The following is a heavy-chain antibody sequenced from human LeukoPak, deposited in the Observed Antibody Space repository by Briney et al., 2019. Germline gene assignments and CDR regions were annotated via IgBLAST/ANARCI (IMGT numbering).Heavy chain of an antibody. J-gene: IGHJ4*02. Sequence: GGSLRLSCAAAGFTFSSYSMNWVRQAPGKGLEWVSSISSSSSYIYYADSVKGRFTISRDNAKNSLYLQMNSLRAEDTAVYYCARDYSITMVRGVIIDYWGQGTLVTVSS. D-gene: IGHD3-10*01. CDR3: ARDYSITMVRGVIIDY. CDR1: GFTFSSYS. CDR2: ISSSSSYI. V-gene: IGHV3-21*01.